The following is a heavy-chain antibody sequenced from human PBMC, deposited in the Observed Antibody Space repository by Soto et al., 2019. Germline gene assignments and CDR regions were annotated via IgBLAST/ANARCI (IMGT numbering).Heavy chain of an antibody. J-gene: IGHJ3*02. CDR3: AREPVTDDEEGAFDI. CDR2: ISSNGGST. D-gene: IGHD2-21*02. Sequence: GGSLRLSCAASGFTFSSYAMHWVRQAPGKGLEYVSAISSNGGSTYYANSVKGRFTISRDNSKNTLYLQMGSLRAEDMAVYYCAREPVTDDEEGAFDIWGQGTMVTVSS. V-gene: IGHV3-64*01. CDR1: GFTFSSYA.